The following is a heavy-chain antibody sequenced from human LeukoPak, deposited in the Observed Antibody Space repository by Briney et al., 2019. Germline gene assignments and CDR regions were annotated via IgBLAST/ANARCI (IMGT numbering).Heavy chain of an antibody. D-gene: IGHD3-3*02. Sequence: SETLSLTCTVSGSSISSYYWSWIRQPPGKGLEWIGYIYYSGSTNYNPSLKSRVTISVDTSKNQFSLKLSSVTAADTAVYYCARDSIWFDPWGQGTLVTVSS. CDR1: GSSISSYY. V-gene: IGHV4-59*01. CDR3: ARDSIWFDP. J-gene: IGHJ5*02. CDR2: IYYSGST.